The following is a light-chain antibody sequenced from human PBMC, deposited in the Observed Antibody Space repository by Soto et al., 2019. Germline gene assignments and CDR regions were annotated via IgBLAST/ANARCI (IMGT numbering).Light chain of an antibody. CDR2: DAS. Sequence: DIQMTQSPSTLSASVADRVTITFPASHSISSWLAWYQQKPGKAPKLLIYDASSLESGVPSRFSGSGSGTEFTLTISSLQPDDFATYYCQQYNSYSYTFGQGTKVDIK. V-gene: IGKV1-5*01. CDR3: QQYNSYSYT. CDR1: HSISSW. J-gene: IGKJ2*01.